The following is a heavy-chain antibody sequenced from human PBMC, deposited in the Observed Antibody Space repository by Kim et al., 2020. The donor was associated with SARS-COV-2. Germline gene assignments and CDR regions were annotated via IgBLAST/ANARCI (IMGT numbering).Heavy chain of an antibody. J-gene: IGHJ4*02. D-gene: IGHD4-17*01. CDR2: INHSGST. Sequence: SESLSLTCAVYGGSFSGYYWSWIRQPPGKGLEWIGEINHSGSTNYNPSLKSRVTISVDTSKNQFSLKLSSVTAADTAAFYCARGRYGDYVGNYWGQGTLV. V-gene: IGHV4-34*01. CDR1: GGSFSGYY. CDR3: ARGRYGDYVGNY.